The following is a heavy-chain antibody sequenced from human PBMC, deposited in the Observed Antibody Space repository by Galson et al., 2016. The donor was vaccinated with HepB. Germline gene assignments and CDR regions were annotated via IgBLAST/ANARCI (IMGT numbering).Heavy chain of an antibody. Sequence: SLRLSCAVSGLRFSDLWMDWVRQAPGKGLEWVANIKGDGSLKFYVDSVRGRFNISRDNAKNSVYLQMNSLTVEDTGVYYCAREGIGDYFDWGQGTLVTVSS. V-gene: IGHV3-7*01. D-gene: IGHD2-21*01. J-gene: IGHJ4*02. CDR3: AREGIGDYFD. CDR1: GLRFSDLW. CDR2: IKGDGSLK.